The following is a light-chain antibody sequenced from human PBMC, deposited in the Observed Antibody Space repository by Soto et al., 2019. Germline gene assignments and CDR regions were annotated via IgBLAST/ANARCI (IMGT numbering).Light chain of an antibody. CDR2: DAS. CDR1: QDINNS. V-gene: IGKV1-33*01. CDR3: QQFDKLPLT. J-gene: IGKJ4*01. Sequence: DIQMTQSLSSLSASVGDRVTITCQASQDINNSLNWYQQRPGEAPKLLVYDASILEAGVPSRFSGRRFGPTFTLTISSLQPEDLATYFCQQFDKLPLTFGGGTQLELK.